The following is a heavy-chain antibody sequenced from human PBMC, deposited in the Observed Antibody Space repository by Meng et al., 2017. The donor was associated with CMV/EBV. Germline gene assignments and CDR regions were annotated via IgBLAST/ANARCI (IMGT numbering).Heavy chain of an antibody. D-gene: IGHD6-13*01. V-gene: IGHV3-15*01. CDR2: IKSKTDGGTT. CDR3: TTAPSLLYSSSWDDAFDI. Sequence: GGSLRLSCAASGFTFSSYWMSWVRQAPGKGLEWVGRIKSKTDGGTTDYAAPVKGRFTISRDDSKNTLYLQMNSLKTEDTAVYYCTTAPSLLYSSSWDDAFDIWGQGTMVTVSS. J-gene: IGHJ3*02. CDR1: GFTFSSYW.